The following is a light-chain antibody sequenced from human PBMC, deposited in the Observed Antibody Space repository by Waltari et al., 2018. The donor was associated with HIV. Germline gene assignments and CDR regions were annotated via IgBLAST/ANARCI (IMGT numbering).Light chain of an antibody. V-gene: IGLV6-57*03. J-gene: IGLJ3*02. CDR1: SGSIASSY. CDR3: QSHHHSTWV. Sequence: NFILTQPRSVSESPGKTVTTSCTRSSGSIASSYVLWYQQRPGSAPTPVIYEDHRRPSGVPDRFSGSIDSSSNSASLTISGLKAVDEADYYCQSHHHSTWVFGGGTRLTVL. CDR2: EDH.